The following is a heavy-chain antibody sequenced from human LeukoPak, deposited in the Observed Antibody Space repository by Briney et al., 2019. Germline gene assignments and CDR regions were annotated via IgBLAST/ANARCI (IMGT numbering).Heavy chain of an antibody. Sequence: GSLRLPCAASGFTFSSYAMSWVRQAPGKGLEWVSAISGSGGSTYYADSVKGRFTISRDNSKNTLYLQMNSLRAEDTAVYYCAKDENYYDSSGYLFWGQGTLVTVSS. CDR2: ISGSGGST. CDR3: AKDENYYDSSGYLF. J-gene: IGHJ4*02. V-gene: IGHV3-23*01. D-gene: IGHD3-22*01. CDR1: GFTFSSYA.